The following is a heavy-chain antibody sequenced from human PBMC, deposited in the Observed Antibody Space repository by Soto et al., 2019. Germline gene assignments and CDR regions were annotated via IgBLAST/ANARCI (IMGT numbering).Heavy chain of an antibody. CDR1: GFTFSTYS. CDR3: ARDNGLAGSFDP. V-gene: IGHV3-48*02. CDR2: ITSSSTTT. Sequence: LSCAASGFTFSTYSMNWVRQAPGKGLEWISYITSSSTTTYYADSVKGRFTISRDNAKNSLYLQMNSLRDEDTAVYYCARDNGLAGSFDPWGQGTLVTVSS. J-gene: IGHJ5*02. D-gene: IGHD6-13*01.